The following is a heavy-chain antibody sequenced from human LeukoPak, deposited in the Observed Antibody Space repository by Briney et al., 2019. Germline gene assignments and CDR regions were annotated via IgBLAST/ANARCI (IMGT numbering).Heavy chain of an antibody. CDR1: GFTFSDYY. D-gene: IGHD2/OR15-2a*01. V-gene: IGHV3-11*04. CDR3: ARESKYRVFRISTADLYYYYMDV. J-gene: IGHJ6*03. CDR2: ISSSGSAI. Sequence: GGSLRLSCAASGFTFSDYYMSWIRQAPGKGLEWVSYISSSGSAIYYADSVKGRFTISRDNSKNTLYLQMNSLRAEDTAVYYCARESKYRVFRISTADLYYYYMDVWGKGTTVTVSS.